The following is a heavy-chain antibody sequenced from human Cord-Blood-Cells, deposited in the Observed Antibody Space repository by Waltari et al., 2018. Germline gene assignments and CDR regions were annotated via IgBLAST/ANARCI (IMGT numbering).Heavy chain of an antibody. CDR1: GGSISSSSYY. V-gene: IGHV4-39*01. CDR2: IYYGGST. CDR3: ARRGGGSYLDY. D-gene: IGHD1-26*01. J-gene: IGHJ4*02. Sequence: QLQLQESGPGLVKPSETLSLTCTVSGGSISSSSYYWGWIRQPPGKGLEWIGSIYYGGSTCYNPAPKSRVTVSVDTSKSQFSLKLSSVTAADTAVYYCARRGGGSYLDYWGQGTLVTVSS.